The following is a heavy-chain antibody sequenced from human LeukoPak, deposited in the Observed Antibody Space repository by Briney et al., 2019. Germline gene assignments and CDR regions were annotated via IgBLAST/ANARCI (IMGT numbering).Heavy chain of an antibody. CDR3: TSRARLYWNPPGNYGMDV. CDR1: GFTFGDYA. V-gene: IGHV3-49*04. J-gene: IGHJ6*02. D-gene: IGHD1-1*01. CDR2: IRSKAYGGTT. Sequence: GRSLRLSCTASGFTFGDYAMSWVRQAPGKGLEWVGFIRSKAYGGTTEYAASVKGRFTISRDDSKSIAYLQMNSLKTEDTAVYYCTSRARLYWNPPGNYGMDVWGQGTTVTVSS.